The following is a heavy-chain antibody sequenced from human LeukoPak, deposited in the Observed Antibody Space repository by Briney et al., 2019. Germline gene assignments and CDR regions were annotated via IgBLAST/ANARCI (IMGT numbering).Heavy chain of an antibody. CDR1: GGSISSSSAY. J-gene: IGHJ4*02. CDR2: IYYRKNT. CDR3: ASPRGFSYGYFDY. Sequence: KPSETLSLTCTVSGGSISSSSAYWGWIRQPPGKELEWIGSIYYRKNTYYNPSLKSRVTISADTSKNQFSLTLGSVSATGTAVYYCASPRGFSYGYFDYWGQGTLVTVSS. V-gene: IGHV4-39*01. D-gene: IGHD5-18*01.